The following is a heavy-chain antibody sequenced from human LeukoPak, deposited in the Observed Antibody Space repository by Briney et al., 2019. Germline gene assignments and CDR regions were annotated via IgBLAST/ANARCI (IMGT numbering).Heavy chain of an antibody. Sequence: ASVKVSCKASGYTFTSYGISWVRQAPGQGLEWMGWISAYNGNTNYAQKLQGRVTMTTDTSTSTAYMELRSLRSDDTAVYYCARDSSGSYAANWFDPWGQGSLVTVSS. CDR2: ISAYNGNT. CDR3: ARDSSGSYAANWFDP. V-gene: IGHV1-18*01. CDR1: GYTFTSYG. J-gene: IGHJ5*02. D-gene: IGHD1-26*01.